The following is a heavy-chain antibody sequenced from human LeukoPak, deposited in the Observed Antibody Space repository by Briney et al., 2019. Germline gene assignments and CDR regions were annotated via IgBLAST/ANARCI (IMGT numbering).Heavy chain of an antibody. Sequence: PGGSLRLSCAASGFTFSSYSMNWVRQAPGKGLEWVSSISSSRRYIYYPDSVKGRFTISRDNAKNSLYLQMNSLRAEDTAVYYCARDYEYQLLMGYDYYYYYGMDVWGQGTTVTVSS. CDR3: ARDYEYQLLMGYDYYYYYGMDV. CDR2: ISSSRRYI. J-gene: IGHJ6*02. D-gene: IGHD2-2*01. V-gene: IGHV3-21*01. CDR1: GFTFSSYS.